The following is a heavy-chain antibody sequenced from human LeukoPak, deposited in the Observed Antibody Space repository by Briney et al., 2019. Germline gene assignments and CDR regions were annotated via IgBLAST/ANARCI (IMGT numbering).Heavy chain of an antibody. Sequence: SETLSLTCAIYGGSFTGYYWSWIRQPPGKGLEWIAEINHSGATNYNPSLKSRVTISVDKYKDQLSLKLSSVTAADTAVYYCARDVAAAGLYYYYYYYMDVWGKGTTVTISS. CDR1: GGSFTGYY. J-gene: IGHJ6*03. CDR2: INHSGAT. CDR3: ARDVAAAGLYYYYYYYMDV. D-gene: IGHD6-13*01. V-gene: IGHV4-34*01.